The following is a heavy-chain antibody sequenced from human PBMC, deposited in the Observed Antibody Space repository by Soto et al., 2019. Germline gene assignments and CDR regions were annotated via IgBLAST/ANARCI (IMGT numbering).Heavy chain of an antibody. CDR1: GGTFSCYA. Sequence: SVKVSCKASGGTFSCYAISWVRQAPGQGLEWMGGIIPIFGTANYAQKFQGRVTITADESTSTAYMELSSLRSEDTAVYYCVRVVVAGTFDTPGENWFDPWGQGTLVTVSS. CDR2: IIPIFGTA. D-gene: IGHD6-19*01. J-gene: IGHJ5*02. CDR3: VRVVVAGTFDTPGENWFDP. V-gene: IGHV1-69*13.